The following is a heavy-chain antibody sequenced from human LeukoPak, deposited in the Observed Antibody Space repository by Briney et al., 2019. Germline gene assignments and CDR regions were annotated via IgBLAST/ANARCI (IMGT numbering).Heavy chain of an antibody. Sequence: GGSLRLSCAASGFTFSSYWMSWVRQAPGKGLEWVANIKQDGREKYYVDSVKGRFTISRDSAKNSLYLQMNSLRAEDTAVYYCARVSGSYWDPLPVWGQGTLVTVSS. V-gene: IGHV3-7*01. J-gene: IGHJ4*02. CDR3: ARVSGSYWDPLPV. CDR1: GFTFSSYW. D-gene: IGHD1-26*01. CDR2: IKQDGREK.